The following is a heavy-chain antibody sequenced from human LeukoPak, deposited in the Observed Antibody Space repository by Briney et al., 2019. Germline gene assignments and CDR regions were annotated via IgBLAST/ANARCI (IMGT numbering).Heavy chain of an antibody. CDR1: GFTFSTYS. J-gene: IGHJ4*02. CDR2: ISYDGSNK. CDR3: ATDDSSSTSWYIVGDY. D-gene: IGHD6-13*01. V-gene: IGHV3-30-3*01. Sequence: PGGSLRLSCVVSGFTFSTYSMHWFRQAPGKALEWVAVISYDGSNKYYADSVKGRFTISRDNSNNTLYLQMNSLRAEDTAMYYCATDDSSSTSWYIVGDYWGQGTLVTVSS.